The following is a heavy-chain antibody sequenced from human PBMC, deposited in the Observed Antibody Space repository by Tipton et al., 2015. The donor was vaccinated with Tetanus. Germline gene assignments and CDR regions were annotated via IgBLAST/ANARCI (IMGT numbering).Heavy chain of an antibody. J-gene: IGHJ4*02. V-gene: IGHV4-30-2*06. CDR1: GVSIRNGGYS. CDR3: ARVLPVNRAG. CDR2: TYHTGGT. Sequence: GLVKPSQTLSPTCDVSGVSIRNGGYSWNWVRQSPGKGLEWIGYTYHTGGTYYSPSFKSRVTMSLDTSKNQFSVRLTSVTAADTAVYYCARVLPVNRAGWGQGTLVTVSS. D-gene: IGHD4-17*01.